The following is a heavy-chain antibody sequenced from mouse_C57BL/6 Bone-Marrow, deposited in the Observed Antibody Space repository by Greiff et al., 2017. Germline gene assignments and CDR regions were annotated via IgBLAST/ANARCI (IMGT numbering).Heavy chain of an antibody. Sequence: EVQLQQSGAELVRPGASVKLSCTASGFNIKDDYMHWVKQRPEQGLEWIGWIDPENGDTEYASKFQGKATITADTSSNTAYLQLSSLTSEDTAVYYCTTGDYYGSSLAWFAYWGQGTLVTVSA. D-gene: IGHD1-1*01. CDR1: GFNIKDDY. CDR3: TTGDYYGSSLAWFAY. V-gene: IGHV14-4*01. J-gene: IGHJ3*01. CDR2: IDPENGDT.